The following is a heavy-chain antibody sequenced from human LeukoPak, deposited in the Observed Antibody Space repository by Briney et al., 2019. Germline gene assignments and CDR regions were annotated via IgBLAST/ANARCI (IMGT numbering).Heavy chain of an antibody. V-gene: IGHV4-4*09. CDR2: IFPSGSA. CDR3: ARRHHYPNFMDV. Sequence: SETLSLTCTVSAGSISSYYWTWIRQTPGKGLEWIGYIFPSGSAYYNPSLKTRVTISVDTSKNQFSLKLTSVTAADTAVYYCARRHHYPNFMDVWGKGTTVTVSS. J-gene: IGHJ6*03. CDR1: AGSISSYY. D-gene: IGHD1-14*01.